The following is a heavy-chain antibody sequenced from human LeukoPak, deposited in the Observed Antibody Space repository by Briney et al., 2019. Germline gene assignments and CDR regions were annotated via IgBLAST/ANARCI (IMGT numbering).Heavy chain of an antibody. CDR2: IYYSGST. D-gene: IGHD6-13*01. CDR1: GGSISSYY. CDR3: ARDFGQQLVLPDAFDI. V-gene: IGHV4-59*01. J-gene: IGHJ3*02. Sequence: PSETLSLTCTVSGGSISSYYWSWIRQPPGKGLEWIGYIYYSGSTNYNPSLKSRVTISVDTSKNQFSLKLSSVTAADTAVYYCARDFGQQLVLPDAFDIWSQGTMVTVSS.